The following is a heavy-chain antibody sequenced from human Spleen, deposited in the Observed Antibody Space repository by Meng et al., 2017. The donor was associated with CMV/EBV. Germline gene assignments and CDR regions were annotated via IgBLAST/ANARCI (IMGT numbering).Heavy chain of an antibody. J-gene: IGHJ1*01. CDR1: GYMFTRHY. CDR2: INPSGGNT. D-gene: IGHD3-22*01. CDR3: AREGHDSTAYAH. Sequence: SCTASGYMFTRHYIHWLRQAPGQGPEWMGMINPSGGNTYYAAKFQGRVTLTTDTSTNTVYMGLSSLKSEDTAIYYCAREGHDSTAYAHWGQGTLVTVSS. V-gene: IGHV1-46*01.